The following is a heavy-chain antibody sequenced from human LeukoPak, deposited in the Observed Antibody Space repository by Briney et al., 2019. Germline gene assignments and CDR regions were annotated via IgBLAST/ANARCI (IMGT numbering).Heavy chain of an antibody. J-gene: IGHJ4*02. V-gene: IGHV1-2*02. CDR2: INPNSGGT. CDR3: ARVGVGATPSLFDY. D-gene: IGHD1-26*01. CDR1: GYTFTGYY. Sequence: ASVKVSCKASGYTFTGYYIHWVRQAPGQGLEWMGWINPNSGGTNYAQKFQGRVTMTRDTSISTAYMELSRLRSDDTAVYYCARVGVGATPSLFDYWGQGTLVTVSS.